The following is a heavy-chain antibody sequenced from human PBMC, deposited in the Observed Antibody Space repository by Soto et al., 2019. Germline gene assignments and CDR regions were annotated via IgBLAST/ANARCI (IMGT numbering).Heavy chain of an antibody. CDR3: AREQLVRTYYYYYGMDV. Sequence: ASVKVSCKASGYTFTSYYMHWVRQAPGQGLEWMGIINPSGGSTSYAQKFQGRVTVTRDTSTSTVYMELSSLRSEDTAVYYCAREQLVRTYYYYYGMDVWGQGTTVTVSS. D-gene: IGHD6-6*01. CDR2: INPSGGST. V-gene: IGHV1-46*01. CDR1: GYTFTSYY. J-gene: IGHJ6*02.